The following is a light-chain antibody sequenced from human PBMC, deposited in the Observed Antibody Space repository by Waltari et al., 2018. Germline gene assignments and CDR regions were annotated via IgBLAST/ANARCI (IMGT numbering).Light chain of an antibody. CDR2: GAS. J-gene: IGKJ4*01. V-gene: IGKV3-20*01. CDR1: QSVSSNY. Sequence: EIVLTQSPGTLSLSPGERATLSCRASQSVSSNYLAWYQQKPVQAPRLLFYGASSRTNGIPDRFSGSRSRTDFTLTIRLEPEDFAVYYCQQYGSSPRTFGGGTKVEIK. CDR3: QQYGSSPRT.